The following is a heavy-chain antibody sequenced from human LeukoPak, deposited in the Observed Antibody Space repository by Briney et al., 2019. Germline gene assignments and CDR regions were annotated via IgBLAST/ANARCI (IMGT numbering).Heavy chain of an antibody. J-gene: IGHJ4*02. CDR2: IDPNGGST. Sequence: ASVKVSCKASGYTFSSNYMHWVRQAPGQGLEWMGIIDPNGGSTRYEQKFQGIVTMTRDTSTSTVYMELSSLRSEDTAVYYCARPDIVGTRDPFDYWGQGTLVIVSS. V-gene: IGHV1-46*01. D-gene: IGHD1-26*01. CDR1: GYTFSSNY. CDR3: ARPDIVGTRDPFDY.